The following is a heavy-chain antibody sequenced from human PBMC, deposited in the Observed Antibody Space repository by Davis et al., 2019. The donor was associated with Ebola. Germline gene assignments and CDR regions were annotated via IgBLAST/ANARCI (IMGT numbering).Heavy chain of an antibody. CDR2: INPNSGGT. D-gene: IGHD3-10*01. CDR3: TRRINVIRGVIWWFDP. CDR1: GYTFTSYG. Sequence: ASVKVSCKASGYTFTSYGISWVRQAPGQGLEWMGWINPNSGGTNYAQKFQGRVTMTRDTSISTAYMELSRLRSDDTAVYYCTRRINVIRGVIWWFDPWGQGTLVTVSS. V-gene: IGHV1-2*02. J-gene: IGHJ5*02.